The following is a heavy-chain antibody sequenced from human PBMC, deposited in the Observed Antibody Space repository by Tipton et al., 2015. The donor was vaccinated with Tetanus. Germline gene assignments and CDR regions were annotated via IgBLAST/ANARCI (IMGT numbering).Heavy chain of an antibody. Sequence: SGFIFSSYGIHWVRQAPGKGLEWVAVSWYDGTDQYYADSVKGRFTLSRDNSKNTLYLEMNSLRAEDTALYYCAREADCSGGSCFSGDFDNWGQGTQVTVSS. CDR3: AREADCSGGSCFSGDFDN. CDR2: SWYDGTDQ. CDR1: GFIFSSYG. D-gene: IGHD2-15*01. V-gene: IGHV3-33*01. J-gene: IGHJ4*02.